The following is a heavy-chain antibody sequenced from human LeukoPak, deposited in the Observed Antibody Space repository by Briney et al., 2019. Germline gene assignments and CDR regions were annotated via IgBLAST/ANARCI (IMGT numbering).Heavy chain of an antibody. CDR1: GFTFNTFD. Sequence: GGSLRLSCAASGFTFNTFDMTWVRQAPGKGLEWVSYISSGSSSRYYADSVKGRFTISRDNARNSLYLQMNSLRAEDTAVYFCARLRYYAVDVWGQGTTVIVSS. CDR3: ARLRYYAVDV. J-gene: IGHJ6*02. CDR2: ISSGSSSR. V-gene: IGHV3-48*01.